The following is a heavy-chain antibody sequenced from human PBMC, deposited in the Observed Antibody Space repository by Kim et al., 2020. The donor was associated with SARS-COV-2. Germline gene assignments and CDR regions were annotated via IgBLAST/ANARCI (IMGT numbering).Heavy chain of an antibody. V-gene: IGHV3-21*01. D-gene: IGHD6-13*01. Sequence: GGSLRLSCAASGFTFSSYSMNWVRQAPGKGLEWVSSISSSSSYIYYADSVKGRFTISRDNAKNSLYLQMNSLRAEDTAVYYCARWKSKSIAAAGRQYYYGSCGDSPAAFDFGGQGTMVPLSS. J-gene: IGHJ3*01. CDR3: ARWKSKSIAAAGRQYYYGSCGDSPAAFDF. CDR1: GFTFSSYS. CDR2: ISSSSSYI.